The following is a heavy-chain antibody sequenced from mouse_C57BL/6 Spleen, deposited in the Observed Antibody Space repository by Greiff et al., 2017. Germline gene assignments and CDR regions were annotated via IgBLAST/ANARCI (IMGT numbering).Heavy chain of an antibody. J-gene: IGHJ2*01. CDR3: ARSGWLLYFDY. D-gene: IGHD2-3*01. CDR2: IHPNSGST. Sequence: QVQLQQPGAELVKPGASVKLSCKASGYTFTSYWMHWVKQRPGQGLEWIGMIHPNSGSTNYNEKFKSKATLTVDKPSSTAYMQLSSLTSEDSAVYYCARSGWLLYFDYWGQGTTLTVSS. CDR1: GYTFTSYW. V-gene: IGHV1-64*01.